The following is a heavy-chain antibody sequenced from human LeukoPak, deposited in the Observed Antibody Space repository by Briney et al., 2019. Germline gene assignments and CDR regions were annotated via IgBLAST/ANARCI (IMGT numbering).Heavy chain of an antibody. Sequence: VKVSCKASGYTFTSYDINWVRQATVQGLEWMGWMNPNSGNTGYAQKFQGRVTMTRNTSISTAYMELSSLRSEDTAVYYCARGDCTNGVCGETWGQGTLVTVSS. V-gene: IGHV1-8*01. D-gene: IGHD2-8*01. CDR2: MNPNSGNT. CDR1: GYTFTSYD. CDR3: ARGDCTNGVCGET. J-gene: IGHJ4*02.